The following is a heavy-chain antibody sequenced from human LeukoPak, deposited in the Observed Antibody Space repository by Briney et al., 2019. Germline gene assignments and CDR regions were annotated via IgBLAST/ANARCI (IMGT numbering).Heavy chain of an antibody. J-gene: IGHJ5*02. V-gene: IGHV1-46*01. CDR2: INPSGGST. Sequence: ASVKVSCKASGYTLTGCYMHWVRQAPGQGLEWMGIINPSGGSTSYAQKFQGRVTMTRDMSTSTVYMELSSLRSEDTAVYYCARDGYSGYEYNWFDPWGQGTLVTVSS. CDR1: GYTLTGCY. D-gene: IGHD5-12*01. CDR3: ARDGYSGYEYNWFDP.